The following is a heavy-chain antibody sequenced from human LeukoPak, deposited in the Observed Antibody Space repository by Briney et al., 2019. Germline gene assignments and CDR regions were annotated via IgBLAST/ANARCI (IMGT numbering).Heavy chain of an antibody. V-gene: IGHV3-21*01. Sequence: PGGSLRLSCAASGFTFSSYRMNWVRQAPGKGLEWVSSISSSSSYIYYADSVKGRFTISRDNAKNSLYLQMNSLRAEDTAVYYCGTGYYDFWFFNYWGQGTLVTVSS. CDR2: ISSSSSYI. CDR1: GFTFSSYR. CDR3: GTGYYDFWFFNY. J-gene: IGHJ4*02. D-gene: IGHD3-3*01.